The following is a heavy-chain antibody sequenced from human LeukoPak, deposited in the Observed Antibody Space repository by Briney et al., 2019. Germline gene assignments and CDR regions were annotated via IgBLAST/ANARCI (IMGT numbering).Heavy chain of an antibody. V-gene: IGHV4-59*08. CDR2: IYYSGST. CDR1: GGSISSDY. J-gene: IGHJ6*02. Sequence: SETLSLTCTVSGGSISSDYWSWIRQPPGKGLEWIGYIYYSGSTNYNPSLKSRVTISVDTSKNQFSLKLSSVTAADTAVYYCARQGTPYTGYSSSWYSFGPYGMDVWGQGTTVTVSS. CDR3: ARQGTPYTGYSSSWYSFGPYGMDV. D-gene: IGHD6-13*01.